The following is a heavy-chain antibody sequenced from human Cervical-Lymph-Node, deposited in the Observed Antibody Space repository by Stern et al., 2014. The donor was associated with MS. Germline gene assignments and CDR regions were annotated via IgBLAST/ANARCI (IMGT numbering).Heavy chain of an antibody. CDR1: GYTLTAMS. CDR2: YDPQHGEP. CDR3: ATHRGRVTYYYGLDV. V-gene: IGHV1-24*01. J-gene: IGHJ6*02. D-gene: IGHD2-21*02. Sequence: QVQLVQSGAEVKKPGASVKVSCKVSGYTLTAMSMHWVRQAPGKGLEWMGGYDPQHGEPVYEQKIQGRVTMAEDRSTDTAYMELTSLRSDDTAVYYCATHRGRVTYYYGLDVWGQGTTVTVSS.